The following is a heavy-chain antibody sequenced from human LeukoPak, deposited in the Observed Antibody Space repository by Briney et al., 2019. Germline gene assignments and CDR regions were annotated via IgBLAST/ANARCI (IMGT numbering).Heavy chain of an antibody. J-gene: IGHJ4*02. CDR3: ASFGKRYCSSTSCLDY. Sequence: GASVKVSCKASGGTFSSYAISWVRQAPGQGLEWMGGIIPIFGTANYAQKFQGRVTITADESTSTAYMELSSLRSEDTAVYYCASFGKRYCSSTSCLDYWGQGNLVTVSS. V-gene: IGHV1-69*01. CDR2: IIPIFGTA. CDR1: GGTFSSYA. D-gene: IGHD2-2*01.